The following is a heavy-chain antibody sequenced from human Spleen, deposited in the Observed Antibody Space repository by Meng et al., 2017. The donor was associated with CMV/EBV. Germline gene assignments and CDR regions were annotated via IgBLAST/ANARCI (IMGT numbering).Heavy chain of an antibody. V-gene: IGHV4-59*01. CDR1: GGSISSYY. CDR3: ARGRDGSADAFDI. J-gene: IGHJ3*02. CDR2: IYYSGST. Sequence: SETLSLTCTVSGGSISSYYWSWIRQPPGKGLEWIGYIYYSGSTNYNPSLKSRVTISVDTSKNQFTLKVSSVTAADTAVYYCARGRDGSADAFDIWGQGTKVTVSS. D-gene: IGHD5-24*01.